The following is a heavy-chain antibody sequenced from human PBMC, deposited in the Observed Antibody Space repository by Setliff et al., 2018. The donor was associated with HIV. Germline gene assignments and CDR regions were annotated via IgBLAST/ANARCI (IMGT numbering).Heavy chain of an antibody. V-gene: IGHV4-38-2*02. CDR3: AKNLYSSGWSPLDY. D-gene: IGHD6-13*01. CDR1: GYSISSGYY. J-gene: IGHJ4*02. Sequence: SSETLSLTCTVSGYSISSGYYWGWIRQPPGQGLEWIGSSYHSGSTYYNPSLKSRVTISVDTSKNQFSMRAEDTAVYYCAKNLYSSGWSPLDYWGQGTLVTVSS. CDR2: SYHSGST.